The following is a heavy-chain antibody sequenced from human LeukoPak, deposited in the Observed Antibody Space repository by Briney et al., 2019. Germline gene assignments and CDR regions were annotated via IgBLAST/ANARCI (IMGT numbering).Heavy chain of an antibody. D-gene: IGHD3-22*01. CDR2: IYYSGRT. V-gene: IGHV4-39*01. CDR3: ARLADYDSSPLDY. CDR1: GGSISTSYY. Sequence: SETLSLTCTVSGGSISTSYYWGWIRQPPGKGLEWIGTIYYSGRTYYNPSLKSRVTIFVDTSKNQFSLKVNPVTAADTAVYYCARLADYDSSPLDYWGQGNLVTVSS. J-gene: IGHJ4*02.